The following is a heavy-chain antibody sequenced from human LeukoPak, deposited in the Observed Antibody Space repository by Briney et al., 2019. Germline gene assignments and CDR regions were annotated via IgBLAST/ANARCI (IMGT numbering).Heavy chain of an antibody. V-gene: IGHV4-59*11. CDR3: ARDRTGLGNYFDY. CDR2: IHYSGST. Sequence: SSETLSLTCTVSGGSFNSHYWSWIRQPPGKGLEWVGYIHYSGSTNYNPSLKSRVTIAVDTSKSQFSLRLSSVTAADTAVYYCARDRTGLGNYFDYWGQGTLVTVSS. J-gene: IGHJ4*02. CDR1: GGSFNSHY. D-gene: IGHD1-14*01.